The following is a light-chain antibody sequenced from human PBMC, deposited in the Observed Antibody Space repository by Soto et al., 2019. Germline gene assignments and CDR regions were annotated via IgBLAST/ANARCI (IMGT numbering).Light chain of an antibody. V-gene: IGLV2-14*03. CDR2: DVS. Sequence: QSALTQPASLYGSPGQSITISCTGTSSDIGSYSYVSWYQQHPGKAPKLMIFDVSYRPSGISDRFSGSKSGNTASLTISGLQPEDEADYYCSSYGDSSTLFGGGTKLTVL. CDR3: SSYGDSSTL. J-gene: IGLJ3*02. CDR1: SSDIGSYSY.